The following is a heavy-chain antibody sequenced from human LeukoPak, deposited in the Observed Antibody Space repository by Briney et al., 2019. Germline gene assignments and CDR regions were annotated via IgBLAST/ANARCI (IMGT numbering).Heavy chain of an antibody. CDR3: ARPPSTTGTRLLPYYYYYGMDV. J-gene: IGHJ6*02. Sequence: GESLKISCKGSGYSFTSYWIGWVRQMPGKGLEWMGIIYPGDSDTRYSPSFQGQVTISADKSISTAYLQWSSLKASDTAMYYCARPPSTTGTRLLPYYYYYGMDVWGQGTTVTVSS. CDR2: IYPGDSDT. D-gene: IGHD1-1*01. V-gene: IGHV5-51*01. CDR1: GYSFTSYW.